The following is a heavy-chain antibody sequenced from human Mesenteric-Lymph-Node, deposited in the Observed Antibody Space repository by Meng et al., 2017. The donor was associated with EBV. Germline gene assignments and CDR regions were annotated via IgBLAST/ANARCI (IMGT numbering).Heavy chain of an antibody. V-gene: IGHV4-30-2*01. Sequence: QLQEPGSGLVKPSQTLSLTCAVSGGSVSSGGYSWSWIRQPPGKGLEWIGYIYHFGSPNYNPSLKSRVTISVDRSKNQFSLNLTSMTAADTAVYYCARRGIAEGFDFWGQGTLVTVSS. J-gene: IGHJ4*02. CDR3: ARRGIAEGFDF. CDR1: GGSVSSGGYS. CDR2: IYHFGSP.